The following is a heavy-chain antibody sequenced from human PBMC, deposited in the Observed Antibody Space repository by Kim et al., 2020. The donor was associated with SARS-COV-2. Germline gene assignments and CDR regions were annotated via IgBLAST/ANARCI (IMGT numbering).Heavy chain of an antibody. CDR2: IKSDGSST. Sequence: GGSLRLSCAASGFTFSSYWMNWVRQAPGKGLVWVSSIKSDGSSTNYVDSVKGRFTISRDNAKNSLYLQMNSLRAEDTAVYYCARFSCCDSCCYFDYWGQGTLVTVSS. CDR1: GFTFSSYW. J-gene: IGHJ2*01. D-gene: IGHD2-21*01. V-gene: IGHV3-74*01. CDR3: ARFSCCDSCCYFDY.